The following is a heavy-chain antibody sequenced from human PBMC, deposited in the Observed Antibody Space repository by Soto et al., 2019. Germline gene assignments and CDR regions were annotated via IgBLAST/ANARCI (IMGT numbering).Heavy chain of an antibody. Sequence: GGSLRLSCAASGFTFSGSAMHWVRQASGKGLEWVGRIRSKAHSYATAYAASGKGRFTISRDDSKNTAYLQMNNLKTEDTAVYYCTMLRVVGMGYYYYCMDVWGQGTTVTVSS. CDR1: GFTFSGSA. CDR3: TMLRVVGMGYYYYCMDV. V-gene: IGHV3-73*01. CDR2: IRSKAHSYAT. D-gene: IGHD1-26*01. J-gene: IGHJ6*02.